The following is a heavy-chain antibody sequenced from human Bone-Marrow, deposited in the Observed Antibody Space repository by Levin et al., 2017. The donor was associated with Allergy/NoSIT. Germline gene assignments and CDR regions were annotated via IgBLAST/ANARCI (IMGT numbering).Heavy chain of an antibody. Sequence: PGGSLRLSCAASGFTFSSYSMNWVRQAPGKGLDWVSSITSSGTYIYYADSVKGRFTISRDNAKNSLILQMNSLTAADTAVYYCARGLEYSGLPWGQGALVTVSS. CDR2: ITSSGTYI. CDR1: GFTFSSYS. J-gene: IGHJ5*02. D-gene: IGHD5-12*01. V-gene: IGHV3-21*01. CDR3: ARGLEYSGLP.